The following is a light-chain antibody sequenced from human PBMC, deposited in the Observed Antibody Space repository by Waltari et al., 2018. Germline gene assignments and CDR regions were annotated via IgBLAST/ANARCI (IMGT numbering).Light chain of an antibody. V-gene: IGLV2-11*01. CDR3: CSFAGGYTMA. CDR1: SSDVGAYKY. J-gene: IGLJ2*01. Sequence: QSALTQPRSVSGSPGQSVTISCTGTSSDVGAYKYFSWHQQHPGKPPKLIIFDVSERPSGVPDRVSVSKSGSTASLTISGLQADDEGDYYCCSFAGGYTMAIGGGTKLTFL. CDR2: DVS.